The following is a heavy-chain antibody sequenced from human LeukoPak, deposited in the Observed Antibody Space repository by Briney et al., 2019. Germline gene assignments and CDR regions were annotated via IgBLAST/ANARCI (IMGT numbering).Heavy chain of an antibody. Sequence: GSLRLSCAASGFTFRSYAMQWVRPAPGKGLEWVAVISYDGSNKYYADSVKGRSTISRDNSKNTLYLQMNSLRAEDTAVYYCARDRDSSGLNWGQGTLVTVSS. CDR3: ARDRDSSGLN. CDR1: GFTFRSYA. J-gene: IGHJ1*01. D-gene: IGHD6-19*01. CDR2: ISYDGSNK. V-gene: IGHV3-30*04.